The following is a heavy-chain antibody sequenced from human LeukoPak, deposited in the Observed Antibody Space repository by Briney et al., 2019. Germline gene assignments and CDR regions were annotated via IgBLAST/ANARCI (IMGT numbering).Heavy chain of an antibody. J-gene: IGHJ4*02. CDR1: GFTFSSYG. D-gene: IGHD5-12*01. V-gene: IGHV3-30*18. CDR3: AKDGGDSGYDSLDY. CDR2: ISYDGSNK. Sequence: GGSLRLSCAASGFTFSSYGMHWVRQAPGKGLEWVAVISYDGSNKYYADSVKGRFTISRDNSKNTLYLQMNSLRAEDTAVYYCAKDGGDSGYDSLDYWAREPWSPSPQ.